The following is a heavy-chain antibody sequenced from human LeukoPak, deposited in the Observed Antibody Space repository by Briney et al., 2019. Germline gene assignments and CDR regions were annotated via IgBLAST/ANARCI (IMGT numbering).Heavy chain of an antibody. CDR2: IGYDGSDK. D-gene: IGHD6-19*01. CDR1: GFTFSSYN. CDR3: ARDETAYSSGWTVDY. Sequence: PGGSLRLSCAASGFTFSSYNMHWVRQAPGKGLEWVTMIGYDGSDKYYADSVKGRLTISRDNSKNTLYLQMNSLRAKDTAVYYCARDETAYSSGWTVDYWGQGTLVTVSS. J-gene: IGHJ4*02. V-gene: IGHV3-33*01.